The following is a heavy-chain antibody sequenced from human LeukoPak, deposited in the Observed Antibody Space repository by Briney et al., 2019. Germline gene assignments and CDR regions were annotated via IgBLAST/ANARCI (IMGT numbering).Heavy chain of an antibody. CDR2: ISAYNGNT. Sequence: ASVKVSCKASGYTFTSYGISWVRQAPGQGLEWMGWISAYNGNTNYAQKLQGRVTMTTDTSTSTAYMELRSLRSDDTAVYYCARDSTRSWGYNWFVPWGQGTLVTVSS. J-gene: IGHJ5*02. CDR1: GYTFTSYG. CDR3: ARDSTRSWGYNWFVP. D-gene: IGHD1-26*01. V-gene: IGHV1-18*01.